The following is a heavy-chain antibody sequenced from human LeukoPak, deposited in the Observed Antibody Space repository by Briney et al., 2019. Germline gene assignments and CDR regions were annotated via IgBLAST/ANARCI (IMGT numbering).Heavy chain of an antibody. D-gene: IGHD2-2*01. V-gene: IGHV3-21*01. CDR1: GFTVSSNY. CDR2: ISSSSSYI. J-gene: IGHJ4*02. Sequence: TGGSLRLSCAASGFTVSSNYMSWVRQAPGKGLEWVSSISSSSSYIYYADSVKGRFTISRDNAKNSLYLQMNSLRAEDTAVYYCARDLVVVPPFDYWGQGTLVTVSS. CDR3: ARDLVVVPPFDY.